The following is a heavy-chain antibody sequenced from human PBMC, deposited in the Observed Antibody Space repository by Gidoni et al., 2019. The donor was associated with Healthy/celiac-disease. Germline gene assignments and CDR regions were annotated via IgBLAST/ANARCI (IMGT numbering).Heavy chain of an antibody. CDR1: GYTFTDYY. CDR2: VDHEDGET. J-gene: IGHJ6*03. CDR3: ATKNCSGGSCYSIKFPGYYYYYMDV. V-gene: IGHV1-69-2*01. Sequence: EVQLVQSGAEVKKPGATGKISCKVSGYTFTDYYLHCVQQAPGKGLEWMGLVDHEDGETIYAEKFQGRVTITADTSTDTAYMELSSLRSEDTAVYYCATKNCSGGSCYSIKFPGYYYYYMDVWGKGTTVTVSS. D-gene: IGHD2-15*01.